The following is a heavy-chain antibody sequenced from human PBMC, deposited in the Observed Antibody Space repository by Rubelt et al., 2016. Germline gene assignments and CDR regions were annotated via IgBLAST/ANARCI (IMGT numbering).Heavy chain of an antibody. CDR3: ARRWHQLVFDY. V-gene: IGHV4-39*01. CDR2: VYYGGRT. CDR1: GGSISSSSYY. D-gene: IGHD6-13*01. Sequence: QLQLQESGPGLVKPSETLSLTCTVSGGSISSSSYYWGWIRQPPGKGLEWIGSVYYGGRTYCNPSLKSRVTISVDTSQNQFSLKLSSVTAADTAVYYCARRWHQLVFDYWGQGTLVTVSS. J-gene: IGHJ4*02.